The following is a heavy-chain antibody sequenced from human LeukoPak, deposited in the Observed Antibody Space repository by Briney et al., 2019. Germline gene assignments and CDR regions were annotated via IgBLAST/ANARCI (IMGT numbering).Heavy chain of an antibody. CDR3: ARDTPANWNDGIY. CDR2: IIPILGIA. V-gene: IGHV1-69*04. D-gene: IGHD1-1*01. J-gene: IGHJ4*02. Sequence: SVKVSCKASGGTFSSYAISWVRQAPGQGLEWMGRIIPILGIANYAQKFQGRVTITADKSTSTAYMELSSLRSEDTAVYYCARDTPANWNDGIYWGQGTLVIVSS. CDR1: GGTFSSYA.